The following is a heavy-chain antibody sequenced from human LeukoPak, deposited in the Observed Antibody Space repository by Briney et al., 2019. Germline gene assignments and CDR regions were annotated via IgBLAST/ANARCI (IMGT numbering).Heavy chain of an antibody. Sequence: GGSLRLXCAASGLIFSNYAMTWVRQAPGKGLEWVSSITGNSGTTKYADSVKGRFTMSRDNSRNTLYLQMDSLRAEDTAVYYCAKDPNGDYIGAFDAWGPGTMVIVSS. V-gene: IGHV3-23*01. CDR1: GLIFSNYA. CDR3: AKDPNGDYIGAFDA. D-gene: IGHD2-8*01. J-gene: IGHJ3*01. CDR2: ITGNSGTT.